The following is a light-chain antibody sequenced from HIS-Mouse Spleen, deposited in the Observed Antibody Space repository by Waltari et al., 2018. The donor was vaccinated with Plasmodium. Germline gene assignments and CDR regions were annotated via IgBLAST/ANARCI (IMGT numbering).Light chain of an antibody. Sequence: SYELTQPPPVPVSPGQPDRHTRSGDALPTKSAYWYQQKSGQAPVLVIYEDSKRPSGIPGRFSGSSSGTMATLTISGAQVEDEADYYCYSTDSSGNHRVFGGGTKLTVL. V-gene: IGLV3-10*01. CDR3: YSTDSSGNHRV. CDR1: ALPTKS. J-gene: IGLJ3*02. CDR2: EDS.